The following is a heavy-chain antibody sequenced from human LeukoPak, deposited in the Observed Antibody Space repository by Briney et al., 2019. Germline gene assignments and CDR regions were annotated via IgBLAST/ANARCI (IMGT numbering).Heavy chain of an antibody. CDR2: IHSDGSVT. CDR3: VRIIVGASNWFDS. Sequence: GGSLRLSCAASGFSFSTHWMHWVRQAPGKGLVWVSRIHSDGSVTNYADSVKGRFTTSRDNAKNTLYLQMNSLRAEDTAVYYCVRIIVGASNWFDSWGQGTLVTVPS. V-gene: IGHV3-74*01. D-gene: IGHD1-26*01. CDR1: GFSFSTHW. J-gene: IGHJ5*01.